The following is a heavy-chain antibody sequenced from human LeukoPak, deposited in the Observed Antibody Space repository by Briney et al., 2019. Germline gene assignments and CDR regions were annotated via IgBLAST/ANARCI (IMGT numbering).Heavy chain of an antibody. CDR2: IYTSGST. D-gene: IGHD3-10*01. CDR1: GGSFSGYY. Sequence: PSETLSLTCTVSGGSFSGYYWSWIRQPAGKGLEWIGRIYTSGSTNYNPSLKSRVTMSVDTSKNQFSLKLSSVTAADTAVYYCASTGYCIGSGSCDTNYYYYMDVWGKGTTVTVSS. CDR3: ASTGYCIGSGSCDTNYYYYMDV. V-gene: IGHV4-4*07. J-gene: IGHJ6*03.